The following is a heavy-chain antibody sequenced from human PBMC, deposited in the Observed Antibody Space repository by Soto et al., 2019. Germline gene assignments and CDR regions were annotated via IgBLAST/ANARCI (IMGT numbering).Heavy chain of an antibody. J-gene: IGHJ4*02. CDR1: GFTFSNYA. D-gene: IGHD3-16*01. CDR3: VKVGGFCATATCYRFNY. V-gene: IGHV3-23*01. Sequence: EVQLLESGGGLVQPGGSLRLSCAASGFTFSNYAMTWVRQAPGKGLQWVSFIIGSGGNTWYADSVKGRFTISRDNTKNTLYLQMNSLRDADTAVYYCVKVGGFCATATCYRFNYWGQGTLVTVSS. CDR2: IIGSGGNT.